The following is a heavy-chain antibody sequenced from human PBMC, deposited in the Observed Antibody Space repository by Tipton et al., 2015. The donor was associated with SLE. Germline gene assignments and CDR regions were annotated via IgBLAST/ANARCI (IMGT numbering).Heavy chain of an antibody. CDR1: GGSFSGYY. J-gene: IGHJ2*01. Sequence: TLSLTCAVSGGSFSGYYWSWIRQPPGRGLEWIGEVHLTGSTNFNPSLKSRVTMSVDTSQNQFSLRLTPLTAADTAVYFCSRLFGSSSWYFDVWGRGILVTVSS. CDR3: SRLFGSSSWYFDV. V-gene: IGHV4-34*10. D-gene: IGHD2-21*01. CDR2: VHLTGST.